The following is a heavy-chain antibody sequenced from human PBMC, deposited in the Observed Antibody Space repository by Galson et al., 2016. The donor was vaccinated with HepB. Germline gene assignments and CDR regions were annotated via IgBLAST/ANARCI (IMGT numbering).Heavy chain of an antibody. V-gene: IGHV4-4*02. Sequence: SETLSLTCRVSGGSVSSPTWWTWVRQSPGKGLEWIGESYHTGTTNYHPSLRRRVTISVDKSKNQFALRLASVTAADTAVYFCARVGGSYFNWFDPWGQGTLVTVSS. CDR1: GGSVSSPTW. CDR3: ARVGGSYFNWFDP. CDR2: SYHTGTT. D-gene: IGHD3-16*01. J-gene: IGHJ5*02.